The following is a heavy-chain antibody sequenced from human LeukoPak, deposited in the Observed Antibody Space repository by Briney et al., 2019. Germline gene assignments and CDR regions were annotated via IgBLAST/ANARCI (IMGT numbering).Heavy chain of an antibody. D-gene: IGHD2-15*01. CDR1: GFTVSSNY. CDR2: IYSGGSK. J-gene: IGHJ4*02. CDR3: ARETERLLYY. V-gene: IGHV3-66*01. Sequence: PGGSLRLSCVASGFTVSSNYMSWVRQAPGKGLEWVSVIYSGGSKYHADSVKGRFTISRDNSKNTLYLQMNSLRAEDTAVYYCARETERLLYYWGQGTLVTVSS.